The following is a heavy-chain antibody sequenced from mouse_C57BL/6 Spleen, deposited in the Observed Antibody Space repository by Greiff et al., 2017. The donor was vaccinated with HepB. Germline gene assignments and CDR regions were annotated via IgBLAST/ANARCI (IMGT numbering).Heavy chain of an antibody. CDR2: ISSGGSYT. Sequence: EVQLQESGGDLVKPGGSLNLSCAASGFTFSSYGMSWVRQTPDNGLEWVATISSGGSYTYYPDSVKGRFTFSRDNAKNTLYLQMSSLKSEDTAMYYCARHGGSSGDYYAMDYWGQGTSVTVSS. CDR3: ARHGGSSGDYYAMDY. D-gene: IGHD3-2*02. CDR1: GFTFSSYG. V-gene: IGHV5-6*01. J-gene: IGHJ4*01.